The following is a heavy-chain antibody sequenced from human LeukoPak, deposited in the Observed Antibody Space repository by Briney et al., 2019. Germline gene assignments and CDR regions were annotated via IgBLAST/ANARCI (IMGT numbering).Heavy chain of an antibody. D-gene: IGHD3-9*01. CDR1: GFTFSSYA. CDR3: ARFTPYYDILTGSGMDV. J-gene: IGHJ6*02. Sequence: PGGSLRLSCAASGFTFSSYAMSWVRPAPGKGLEWVSAISGSGGSTYYADSVKGRFTISRDNSKNTLYLQMNSLRAEDTAVYYCARFTPYYDILTGSGMDVWGQGTTVTVSS. CDR2: ISGSGGST. V-gene: IGHV3-23*01.